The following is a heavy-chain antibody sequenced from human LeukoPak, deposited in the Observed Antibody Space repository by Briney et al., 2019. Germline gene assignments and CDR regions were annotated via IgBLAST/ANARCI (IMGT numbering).Heavy chain of an antibody. D-gene: IGHD5-18*01. Sequence: SQTLSLTCAISGDSVSNNSAAWIWVRQSPSRGLEWLGRTYYKSRWYNDYAVSVKSRISINPDTSKNQFSLQLNSATPEDTAVYYCAKSGYGFGRDRFDPWGQGTLVTVSS. CDR3: AKSGYGFGRDRFDP. V-gene: IGHV6-1*01. J-gene: IGHJ5*02. CDR1: GDSVSNNSAA. CDR2: TYYKSRWYN.